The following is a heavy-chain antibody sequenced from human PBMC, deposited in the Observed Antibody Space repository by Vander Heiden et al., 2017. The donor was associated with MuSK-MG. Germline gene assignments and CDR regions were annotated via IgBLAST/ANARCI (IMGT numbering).Heavy chain of an antibody. CDR2: INHSGST. D-gene: IGHD2-2*01. Sequence: QVQLQQWCAGLLKPSETLSLTCAVYGGSFSGYYWSWLRQPPGKGLEWIGEINHSGSTNYNPSLKSRVTISVDTSKNQFSLKLSSVTAADTAVYYCARGEDIVVVPAAMRFSWFDPWGQGTLVTVSS. J-gene: IGHJ5*02. CDR3: ARGEDIVVVPAAMRFSWFDP. CDR1: GGSFSGYY. V-gene: IGHV4-34*01.